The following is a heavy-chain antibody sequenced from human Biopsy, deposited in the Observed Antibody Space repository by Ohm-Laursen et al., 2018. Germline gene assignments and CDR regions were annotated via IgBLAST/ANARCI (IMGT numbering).Heavy chain of an antibody. Sequence: GTLSLTCTVSGGSISSYYWTWIRQPPGKGLERIGDVYYSGSTNRNPSLKSRVTILVDTSKNQFSLKLNSVTAADTAVYYCGRREVVITHDAFDTWGQGTMVTVSS. CDR1: GGSISSYY. CDR3: GRREVVITHDAFDT. J-gene: IGHJ3*02. D-gene: IGHD3-22*01. V-gene: IGHV4-59*08. CDR2: VYYSGST.